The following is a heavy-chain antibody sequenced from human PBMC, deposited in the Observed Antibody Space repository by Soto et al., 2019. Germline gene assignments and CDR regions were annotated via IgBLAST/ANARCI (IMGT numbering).Heavy chain of an antibody. V-gene: IGHV3-23*01. Sequence: GGSLRLSCAASGFTFSNFVMGWVRRAPGKGLEWVSAIGGTSGSTYYADSVKGRFTISRDKTKNTLTLQMNSLRADDTAIYYCAKRRADGYFDLWGRGSLVTAPQ. CDR2: IGGTSGST. CDR1: GFTFSNFV. J-gene: IGHJ2*01. CDR3: AKRRADGYFDL.